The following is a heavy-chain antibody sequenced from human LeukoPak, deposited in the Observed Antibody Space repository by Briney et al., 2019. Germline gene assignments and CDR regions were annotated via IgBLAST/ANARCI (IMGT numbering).Heavy chain of an antibody. V-gene: IGHV3-30*02. CDR1: GFTFSSYG. CDR2: IRYDGSNK. D-gene: IGHD6-19*01. CDR3: TTFYSSGWYGGDYFDY. J-gene: IGHJ4*02. Sequence: GGSLRLSCAASGFTFSSYGMHWVRQAPGKGLEWVAFIRYDGSNKYYADSVKGRFTISRDNSKNTLYLQMNSLRAEDTAVYYSTTFYSSGWYGGDYFDYWGQGTLVTVSS.